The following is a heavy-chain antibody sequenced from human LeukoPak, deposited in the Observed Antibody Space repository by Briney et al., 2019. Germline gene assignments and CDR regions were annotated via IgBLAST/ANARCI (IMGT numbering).Heavy chain of an antibody. CDR2: ISSSSSTI. Sequence: GGSLRLSCAASGFTFSSYSMNWVRQAPGKGLEWVSYISSSSSTIYYADSVKGRFTISRDNAKNSLYLQMNSLRAEDTAVCYCARDYYYDSSGYLDYWGQGTLVTVSS. CDR1: GFTFSSYS. V-gene: IGHV3-48*04. J-gene: IGHJ4*02. CDR3: ARDYYYDSSGYLDY. D-gene: IGHD3-22*01.